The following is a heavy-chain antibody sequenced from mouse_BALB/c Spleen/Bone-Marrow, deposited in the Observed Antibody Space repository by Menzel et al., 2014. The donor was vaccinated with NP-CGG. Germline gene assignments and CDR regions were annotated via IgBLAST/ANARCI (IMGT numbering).Heavy chain of an antibody. Sequence: QVQLKESGPGLVQPSESLSITCTVSGFSLSSYGVHWVRQSPGKGLERLGAIWRGGSTDYNAAFMSRLSITRDNSKSQVFFKMNSLQPDDTAIYYCAKNLMGYFDVWGAGTTVTVSS. V-gene: IGHV2-5*01. CDR1: GFSLSSYG. CDR3: AKNLMGYFDV. J-gene: IGHJ1*01. CDR2: IWRGGST.